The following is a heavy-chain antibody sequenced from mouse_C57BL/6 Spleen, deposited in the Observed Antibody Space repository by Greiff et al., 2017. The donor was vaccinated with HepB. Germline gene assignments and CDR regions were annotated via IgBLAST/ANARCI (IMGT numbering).Heavy chain of an antibody. CDR1: GYSFTGYY. CDR3: ARRTGTPYFDV. V-gene: IGHV1-42*01. CDR2: INPSTGGT. J-gene: IGHJ1*03. Sequence: VQLQQSGPELVKPGASVKISCKASGYSFTGYYMNWVKQSPEKSLEWIGEINPSTGGTTYNQKFKAKATLTVDKSSSTAYMQLKSRTSADSAVYDCARRTGTPYFDVWGTGTTVTVSS. D-gene: IGHD4-1*01.